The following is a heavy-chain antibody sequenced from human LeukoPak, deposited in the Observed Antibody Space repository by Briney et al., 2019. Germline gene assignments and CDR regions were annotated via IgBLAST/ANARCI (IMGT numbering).Heavy chain of an antibody. CDR3: ARGLFYSKIFDY. J-gene: IGHJ4*02. CDR2: INHSGST. V-gene: IGHV4-34*01. D-gene: IGHD4-11*01. Sequence: PSETLSLTCAVYGGSFSGYYWSWIRQPPGKGLEWIGEINHSGSTNYNPSLKSRVTISVDTSKNQFSLKLSSVPAADTAVYYCARGLFYSKIFDYWGQGTLVTVSS. CDR1: GGSFSGYY.